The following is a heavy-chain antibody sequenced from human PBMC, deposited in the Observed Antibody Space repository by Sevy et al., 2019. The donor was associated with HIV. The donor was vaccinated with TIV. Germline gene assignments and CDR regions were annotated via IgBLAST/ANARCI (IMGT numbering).Heavy chain of an antibody. CDR2: ISSNGGST. CDR1: GFSFSSYA. J-gene: IGHJ4*02. Sequence: GGSLRLSCAASGFSFSSYALHWVRQAPGKGLEYVSAISSNGGSTYYADSVKGRFTISRDNSKNTLYLQMGSLRAEDMAGCCGAGEGVGGYSYSLDYWGQGTLVTVSS. D-gene: IGHD5-18*01. V-gene: IGHV3-64*02. CDR3: AGEGVGGYSYSLDY.